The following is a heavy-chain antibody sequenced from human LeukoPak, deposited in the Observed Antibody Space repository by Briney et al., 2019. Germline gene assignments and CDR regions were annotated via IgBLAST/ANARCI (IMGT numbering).Heavy chain of an antibody. J-gene: IGHJ4*02. V-gene: IGHV4-31*03. CDR3: ARASTYFDN. Sequence: SETLSLTCTVSGDFISSGGYYWSWIRQHPGKALEWIGYIYHTWTTYYNPSLESRVSLSVDTSKNQFSLKLSSVTAADTAVYYCARASTYFDNWGQGTLVAVSS. CDR2: IYHTWTT. CDR1: GDFISSGGYY.